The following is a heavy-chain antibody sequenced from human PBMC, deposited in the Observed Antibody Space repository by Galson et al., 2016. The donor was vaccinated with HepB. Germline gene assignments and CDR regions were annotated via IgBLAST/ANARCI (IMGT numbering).Heavy chain of an antibody. J-gene: IGHJ6*02. D-gene: IGHD4-17*01. CDR3: VRDGGHYELDV. CDR2: VHPFGAVT. CDR1: GFIFTDHW. V-gene: IGHV3-74*01. Sequence: SLRLSCAASGFIFTDHWMQWVRQAPGKGLVLVSRVHPFGAVTKYADSVKGRFTTSRDNAKNTVYLQMNSLRVEDTAFYYCVRDGGHYELDVWGQGTTVNVSS.